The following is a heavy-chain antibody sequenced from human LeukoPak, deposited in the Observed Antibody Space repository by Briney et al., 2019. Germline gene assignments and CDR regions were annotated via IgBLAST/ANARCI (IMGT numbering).Heavy chain of an antibody. J-gene: IGHJ4*02. CDR1: GFTFSSYA. V-gene: IGHV3-33*08. Sequence: GGSLRLSCAASGFTFSSYAMSWVRQAPGKGLEWVAVIWYDGSNKYYADSVKGRFTISRDNSKNTLYLQMNSLRAEDTAVYYCARAGRPLDYWGQGTLVTVSS. CDR2: IWYDGSNK. CDR3: ARAGRPLDY.